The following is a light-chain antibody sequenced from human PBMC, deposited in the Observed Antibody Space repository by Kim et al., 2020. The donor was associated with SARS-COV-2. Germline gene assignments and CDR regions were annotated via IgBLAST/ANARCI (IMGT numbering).Light chain of an antibody. Sequence: GSVGDRVTITCRASQGISNDLAWYQQKPGKVPKLLIYAASALRSGVPFRFSGSGSGTDFTLTISSLQPEDAASYYCQKYNGAPWAFGQGTKVDIK. CDR3: QKYNGAPWA. CDR1: QGISND. V-gene: IGKV1-27*01. CDR2: AAS. J-gene: IGKJ1*01.